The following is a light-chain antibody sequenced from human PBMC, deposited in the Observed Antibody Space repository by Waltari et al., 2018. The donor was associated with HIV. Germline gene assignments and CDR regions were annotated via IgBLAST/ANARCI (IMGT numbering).Light chain of an antibody. CDR3: QVWDSDSDVVV. Sequence: SYVLTQSPSVSVAPGQTARITCGGNNIESKSVHWYQQKAGQAPLLVIYDDIDRPSGIPERFSASNSGNTATLTISGVGAGDEADYFCQVWDSDSDVVVVGGGTKLTVL. J-gene: IGLJ2*01. V-gene: IGLV3-21*02. CDR2: DDI. CDR1: NIESKS.